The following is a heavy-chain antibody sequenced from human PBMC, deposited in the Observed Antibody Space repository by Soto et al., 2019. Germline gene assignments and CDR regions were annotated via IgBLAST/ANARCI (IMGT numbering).Heavy chain of an antibody. J-gene: IGHJ4*02. D-gene: IGHD6-13*01. Sequence: QVQLVQSGAEVKKPGASVKVSCKASGYTFTSYAMHWVRQAPGQRLEWMGWINAGNGNTKYSQKFQGRVTITRDTSATTAYLELSSLRSEDTAVYYCARHAEQLVLRYWGQGTLVTVSS. V-gene: IGHV1-3*01. CDR1: GYTFTSYA. CDR3: ARHAEQLVLRY. CDR2: INAGNGNT.